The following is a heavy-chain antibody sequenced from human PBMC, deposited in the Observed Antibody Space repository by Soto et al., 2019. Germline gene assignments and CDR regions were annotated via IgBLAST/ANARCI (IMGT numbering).Heavy chain of an antibody. Sequence: PGGSLRLSCAASGFTFSSYSMNWVRQAPGKGLEWVSSISSSSSYIYYADSVKGRFTISRDNAKNSLYLQMNSLRAEDTAVYYCAREGSGSYYYAFDIWGQGTMVTVSS. J-gene: IGHJ3*02. V-gene: IGHV3-21*01. CDR2: ISSSSSYI. D-gene: IGHD1-26*01. CDR3: AREGSGSYYYAFDI. CDR1: GFTFSSYS.